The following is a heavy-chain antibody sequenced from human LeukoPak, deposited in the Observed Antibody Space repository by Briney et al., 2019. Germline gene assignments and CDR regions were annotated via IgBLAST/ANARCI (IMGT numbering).Heavy chain of an antibody. V-gene: IGHV4-61*02. D-gene: IGHD3-3*01. CDR2: IYTSGST. CDR1: GGSISSGSYY. CDR3: ASGSITIFGVVSTYMDV. Sequence: SQTLSLTCTVSGGSISSGSYYWSWIRQPAGKGLEWIGRIYTSGSTNYSPSLKSRVTISVDTSKNQFSLKLSSVTAADTAVYYCASGSITIFGVVSTYMDVWGKGTTVTVSS. J-gene: IGHJ6*03.